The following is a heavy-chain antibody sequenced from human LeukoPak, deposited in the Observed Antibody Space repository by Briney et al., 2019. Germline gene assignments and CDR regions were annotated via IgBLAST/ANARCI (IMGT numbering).Heavy chain of an antibody. CDR2: IYNSGGN. Sequence: SETLSLTCTVSGGSFSSYYWSWVRQPPGKGLEWIGYIYNSGGNKYNPYIKSRVTTSVDTTKNKSSRIQTCVAASDSAVYYCARAGYSSSCPHDYWGQGTLVTVSS. CDR3: ARAGYSSSCPHDY. CDR1: GGSFSSYY. D-gene: IGHD6-13*01. V-gene: IGHV4-59*01. J-gene: IGHJ4*02.